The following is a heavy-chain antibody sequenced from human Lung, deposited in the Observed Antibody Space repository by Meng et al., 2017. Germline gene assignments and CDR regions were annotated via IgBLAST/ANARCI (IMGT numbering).Heavy chain of an antibody. CDR2: INTNTGNP. CDR3: ASGWFGELFGYFDL. J-gene: IGHJ2*01. Sequence: HVQLVHSGSGLKKHGASVKVSCKASGYTFTSLTMNWVRQAPGQGLECMGWINTNTGNPTYAQGFTGRFVFSLDTSVSTAYLQISSLKAEDTAVYYYASGWFGELFGYFDLWGRGTLVTVSS. V-gene: IGHV7-4-1*02. D-gene: IGHD3-10*01. CDR1: GYTFTSLT.